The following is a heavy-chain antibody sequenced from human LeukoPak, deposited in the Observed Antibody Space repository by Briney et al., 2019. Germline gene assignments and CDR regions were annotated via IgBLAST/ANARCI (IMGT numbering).Heavy chain of an antibody. CDR1: GYSFTNYW. CDR2: IYPGDSDT. Sequence: GESLKISCKGSGYSFTNYWIGWVRQMPGKGLEWMGIIYPGDSDTRYSPSFQGQVTISADKSISTAYLQWSSLKASDTAMYYCARFKRELRFLEWLGYFDYWGQGTLVTVSS. V-gene: IGHV5-51*01. CDR3: ARFKRELRFLEWLGYFDY. D-gene: IGHD3-3*01. J-gene: IGHJ4*02.